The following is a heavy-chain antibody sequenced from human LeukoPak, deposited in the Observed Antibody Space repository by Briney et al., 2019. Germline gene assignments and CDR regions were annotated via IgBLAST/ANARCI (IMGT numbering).Heavy chain of an antibody. D-gene: IGHD2-2*01. J-gene: IGHJ5*02. Sequence: PGGSLRLSCAASGFTFSSYSMNWVRQPPGKGLEWIGEINHSGSTNYNPSLKSRVTISVDTSKNQFSLKLSSVTAADTAVYYCARLLSVVVPAATISHIYNWFDPWGQGTLVTVSS. CDR2: INHSGST. CDR1: GFTFSSYS. CDR3: ARLLSVVVPAATISHIYNWFDP. V-gene: IGHV4-34*01.